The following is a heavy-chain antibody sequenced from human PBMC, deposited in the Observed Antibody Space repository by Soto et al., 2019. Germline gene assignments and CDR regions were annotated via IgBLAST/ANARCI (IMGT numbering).Heavy chain of an antibody. J-gene: IGHJ5*02. CDR1: GGTFSSYA. Sequence: SVEVSCKASGGTFSSYAISWVRQAPGQGLEWMGGIIPIFGTANYAQKFQGRVTITADESTSTAYMELSSLRSEDTAVYYCARAITMLVGKWFDPWGQGTLVTLSS. CDR3: ARAITMLVGKWFDP. CDR2: IIPIFGTA. D-gene: IGHD3-22*01. V-gene: IGHV1-69*13.